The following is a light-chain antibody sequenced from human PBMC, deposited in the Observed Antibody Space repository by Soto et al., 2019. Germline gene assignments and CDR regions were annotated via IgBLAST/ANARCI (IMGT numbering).Light chain of an antibody. CDR1: QSISSY. CDR2: AAS. V-gene: IGKV1-39*01. J-gene: IGKJ5*01. Sequence: DIQMTQSPSSLSASVGDRVTITCRASQSISSYLNWYQQKPGKAPKLLIFAASSLQSGVPSRFSGSRSGPDFTLTISSLEPEDFAVYYCQQRSNWLPITFGQGTRLEIK. CDR3: QQRSNWLPIT.